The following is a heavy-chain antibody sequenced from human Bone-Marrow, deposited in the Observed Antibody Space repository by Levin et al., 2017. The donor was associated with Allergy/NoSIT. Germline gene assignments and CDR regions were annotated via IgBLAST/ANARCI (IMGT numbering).Heavy chain of an antibody. CDR2: IYGNGRST. V-gene: IGHV3-23*01. D-gene: IGHD4-17*01. CDR1: GFIFSTFT. J-gene: IGHJ4*02. Sequence: GGSLRLSCVASGFIFSTFTMNWVRQAPGRGLEWVSGIYGNGRSTFYADSVKGRFTISRDNSKNTLSLQMNSLGADDTAVYYCAKDMTPDGVWDIDSWGQGTLVTVSS. CDR3: AKDMTPDGVWDIDS.